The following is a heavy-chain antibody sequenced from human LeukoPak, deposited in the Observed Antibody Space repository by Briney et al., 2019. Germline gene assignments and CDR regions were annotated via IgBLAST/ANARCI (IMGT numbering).Heavy chain of an antibody. V-gene: IGHV4-39*01. CDR3: ARRSDSGSDDGEDYFDY. CDR1: GGSIYSTTFY. J-gene: IGHJ4*02. D-gene: IGHD1-26*01. CDR2: MYYDGST. Sequence: SETLSLACTVSGGSIYSTTFYWGWIRQPPGKGLEWIGSMYYDGSTYHNPSLKSRVTISVDTSNNQFSLKLTSVAAADTAVYFCARRSDSGSDDGEDYFDYWGQGTLVTVSS.